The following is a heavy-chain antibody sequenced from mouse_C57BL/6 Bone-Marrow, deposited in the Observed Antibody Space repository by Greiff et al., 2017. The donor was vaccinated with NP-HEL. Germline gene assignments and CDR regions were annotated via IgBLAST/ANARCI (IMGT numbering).Heavy chain of an antibody. CDR3: ARSHYYGSSYRFAY. CDR2: IYPRSGNT. J-gene: IGHJ3*01. Sequence: QVQLQQSGAELARPGASVKLSCKASGYTFTSYGISWVKQRTGQGLEWIGEIYPRSGNTYYNEKFKGKATLTADKSSSTAYMELRSLTSEDSAVYFCARSHYYGSSYRFAYWGQGTLVTVSA. CDR1: GYTFTSYG. D-gene: IGHD1-1*01. V-gene: IGHV1-81*01.